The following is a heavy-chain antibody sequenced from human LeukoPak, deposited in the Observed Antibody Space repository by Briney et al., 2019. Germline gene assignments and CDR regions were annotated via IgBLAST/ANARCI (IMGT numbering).Heavy chain of an antibody. V-gene: IGHV3-23*01. Sequence: PGGSLRLSCAASGFTFNNYAMSWVRQAPGKGLEWVSAISGSGGSTYYADSVKGRFTISRDNSKNTLYLQMNSLRAEDTAVYYCAKVASYYYGSGSYPPYFDYWGQGTLVTVSS. CDR2: ISGSGGST. CDR1: GFTFNNYA. CDR3: AKVASYYYGSGSYPPYFDY. J-gene: IGHJ4*02. D-gene: IGHD3-10*01.